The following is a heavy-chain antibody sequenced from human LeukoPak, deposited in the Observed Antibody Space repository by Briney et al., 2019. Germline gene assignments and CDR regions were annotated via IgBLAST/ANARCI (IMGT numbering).Heavy chain of an antibody. CDR3: ARVIDYYDSSGYYAAGAFDI. CDR1: GGSISSYY. J-gene: IGHJ3*02. V-gene: IGHV4-59*01. Sequence: SETLSLTCTVSGGSISSYYWSWIRQPPGKGLEWIGYIYYSGSTNYNPSLKSRVTISVDTSKNQFSLKLSSVTAAGTAVYYCARVIDYYDSSGYYAAGAFDIWGQGTMVTVSS. D-gene: IGHD3-22*01. CDR2: IYYSGST.